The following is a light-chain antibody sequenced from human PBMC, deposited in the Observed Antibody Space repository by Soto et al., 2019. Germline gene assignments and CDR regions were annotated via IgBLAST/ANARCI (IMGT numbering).Light chain of an antibody. CDR2: SND. CDR3: AAWDDRLNGYV. J-gene: IGLJ1*01. Sequence: QSVLTQPPSASGTPGQRVALSCSGSSSNIGSNIVNWYQHLPGTAPKLLMYSNDQRPSGLPNRFSGSKSGTSASLAISGLQSEDEGDYYCAAWDDRLNGYVFGTGTKLTVL. CDR1: SSNIGSNI. V-gene: IGLV1-44*01.